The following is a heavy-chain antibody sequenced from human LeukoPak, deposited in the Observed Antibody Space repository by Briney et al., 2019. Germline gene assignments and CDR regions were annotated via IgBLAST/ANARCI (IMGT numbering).Heavy chain of an antibody. D-gene: IGHD3-10*01. J-gene: IGHJ2*01. CDR1: GGSISSSNW. Sequence: SGTLSLTRAVSGGSISSSNWWSWVRQPPGKGLEWIGEIYHSGSTNYNPSLKSRVTISVDKSKNQFSLKLSSVTAADTAVYYCARFSGTMVRGVIRRWYFDLWGRGTLVTVSS. CDR3: ARFSGTMVRGVIRRWYFDL. CDR2: IYHSGST. V-gene: IGHV4-4*02.